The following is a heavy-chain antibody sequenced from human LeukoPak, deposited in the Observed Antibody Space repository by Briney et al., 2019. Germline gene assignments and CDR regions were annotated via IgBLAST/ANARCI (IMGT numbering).Heavy chain of an antibody. J-gene: IGHJ5*02. V-gene: IGHV3-7*04. CDR2: IKQDGSEK. CDR3: ARVRQSWTSRGEENWFDP. Sequence: GGSLRLACAASGFTFSSYWMSWVRQAPGKGLEWVANIKQDGSEKYYVDSVKGRFTISRDNAKNSLYLQMNSLRAEDTAVYYCARVRQSWTSRGEENWFDPWGQGTLVTVSS. D-gene: IGHD3/OR15-3a*01. CDR1: GFTFSSYW.